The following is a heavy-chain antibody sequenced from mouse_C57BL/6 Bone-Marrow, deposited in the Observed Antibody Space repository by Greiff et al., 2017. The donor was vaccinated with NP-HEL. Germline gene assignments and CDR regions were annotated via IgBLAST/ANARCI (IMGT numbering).Heavy chain of an antibody. V-gene: IGHV1-81*01. CDR1: GYTFTSYG. CDR2: IYPRSGNT. Sequence: QVQLKESGAELARPGASVKLSCKASGYTFTSYGISWVKQRTGQGLEWIGEIYPRSGNTYYNEKFKGKATLTADKSSSTAYMELRSLTSEDSAVYFCERAPSYYGNAYWGQGTTLTVS. CDR3: ERAPSYYGNAY. D-gene: IGHD2-10*01. J-gene: IGHJ2*01.